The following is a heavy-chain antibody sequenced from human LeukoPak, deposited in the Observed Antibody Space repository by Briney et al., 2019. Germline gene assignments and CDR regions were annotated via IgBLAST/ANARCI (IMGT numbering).Heavy chain of an antibody. CDR3: ARGEDTAMVRFDY. CDR1: GFTFSDHV. Sequence: QPGGSLRLSCAASGFTFSDHVMHWVRQAPDKGLEWVAMISYDGNNKYYADSVKGRFTISRDNSKDTLYLQMNSLRAEDTAVYYCARGEDTAMVRFDYWGQGTLVTVSS. J-gene: IGHJ4*02. V-gene: IGHV3-30-3*01. D-gene: IGHD5-18*01. CDR2: ISYDGNNK.